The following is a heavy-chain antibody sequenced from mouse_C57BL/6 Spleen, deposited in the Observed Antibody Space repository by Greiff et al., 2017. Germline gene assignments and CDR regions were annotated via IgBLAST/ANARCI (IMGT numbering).Heavy chain of an antibody. J-gene: IGHJ2*01. D-gene: IGHD3-1*01. CDR1: GYTFTSYW. CDR2: IDPNSGDT. CDR3: ARSGGRYCFDY. V-gene: IGHV1-72*01. Sequence: QVQLKQPGAELVKPGASVKLSCKASGYTFTSYWMHWVKQRPGRGLEWIGWIDPNSGDTNYNEKFKSKATLTVDKPSSTAYMQLSSLTSADSAVYYCARSGGRYCFDYWGQGTTLTVSS.